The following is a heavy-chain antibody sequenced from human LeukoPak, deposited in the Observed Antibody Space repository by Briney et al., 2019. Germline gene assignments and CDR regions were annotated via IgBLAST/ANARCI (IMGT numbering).Heavy chain of an antibody. CDR1: GFTVSSNY. CDR3: ASPGGRGCSSTSCAGYAFDI. CDR2: IYSGGTT. V-gene: IGHV3-66*01. D-gene: IGHD2-2*01. J-gene: IGHJ3*02. Sequence: GGSLRLSCAASGFTVSSNYMSWVRQAPGKGLEWVSVIYSGGTTYYADSVKGRFTISRDNSKNTLYLQMNSLRAEDTAVYYCASPGGRGCSSTSCAGYAFDIWGQGTMVTVSS.